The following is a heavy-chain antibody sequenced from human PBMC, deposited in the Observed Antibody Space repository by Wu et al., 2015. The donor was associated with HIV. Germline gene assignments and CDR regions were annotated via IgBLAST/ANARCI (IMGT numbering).Heavy chain of an antibody. CDR3: ARGGVVLPPAITYYYYYYMDS. D-gene: IGHD2-2*01. J-gene: IGHJ6*03. V-gene: IGHV1-2*02. Sequence: QVQLVQSGAEVKKPGASVKVSCKASGYTFTGYYMHWVRQAPGQGLEWMGWINPNSGGTNYAQKFQGRVTMTRDTSISTAYMDLSRLKSDDTAVYYCARGGVVLPPAITYYYYYYMDSGQRDHGHRLL. CDR1: GYTFTGYY. CDR2: INPNSGGT.